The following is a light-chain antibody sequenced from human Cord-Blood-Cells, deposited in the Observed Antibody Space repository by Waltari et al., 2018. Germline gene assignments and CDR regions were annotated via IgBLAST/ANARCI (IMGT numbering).Light chain of an antibody. CDR3: SAWDSSLSAWV. CDR2: RNN. Sequence: QAGLTQPPSVSKGLRQTATLTCTGNSNNVGNQGAAWLQQHQGHPPKLLTYRNNNRPSGISAGLSASRSGNTASLTITGLQPGDEADYYCSAWDSSLSAWVFGGGTKLTVL. CDR1: SNNVGNQG. J-gene: IGLJ3*02. V-gene: IGLV10-54*01.